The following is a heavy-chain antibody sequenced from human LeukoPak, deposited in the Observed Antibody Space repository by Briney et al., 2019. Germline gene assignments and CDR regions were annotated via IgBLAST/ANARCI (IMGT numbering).Heavy chain of an antibody. D-gene: IGHD3-16*02. CDR3: ARGRGDYIWGSYRYYVSYYFDY. Sequence: PSETLSLTCAVYGGSFSGYYWSWIRQPPGKGLEWIGEINHSGSTNYNPSLKSRVTISVDTPKNQFSLKLSSVTAADTAVYYCARGRGDYIWGSYRYYVSYYFDYWGQGTLVTVSS. J-gene: IGHJ4*02. V-gene: IGHV4-34*01. CDR2: INHSGST. CDR1: GGSFSGYY.